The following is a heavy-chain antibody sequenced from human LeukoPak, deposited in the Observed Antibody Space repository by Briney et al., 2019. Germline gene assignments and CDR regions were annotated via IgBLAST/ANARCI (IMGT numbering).Heavy chain of an antibody. V-gene: IGHV1-46*01. CDR1: GYTFTSYY. Sequence: ASVKVSCKASGYTFTSYYMHWVRQAPGQGLEWMGIINPSGGSTSYAQKFQGRVTMTRDTSTSTVYMELSSLRSEDTAVYYCATLKRGDIVVVPADIPYYYYMDVWGKGTTVTVSS. D-gene: IGHD2-2*01. CDR3: ATLKRGDIVVVPADIPYYYYMDV. J-gene: IGHJ6*03. CDR2: INPSGGST.